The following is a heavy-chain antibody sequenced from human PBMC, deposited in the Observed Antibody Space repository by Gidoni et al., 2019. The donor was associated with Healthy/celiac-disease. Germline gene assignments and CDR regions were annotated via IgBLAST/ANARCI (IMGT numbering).Heavy chain of an antibody. Sequence: EVQLLESGGGVVQRGGSLRLSCAASGFRCSSYAMSWVRQAPGKGLDLVSAISGSGGSTYYADPVKGRFTISRDNSKNTLYLQMNSLRAEDTAVYYCAKDTSSITIFGVVISFDYWGQGTLVTVSS. CDR1: GFRCSSYA. J-gene: IGHJ4*02. D-gene: IGHD3-3*01. V-gene: IGHV3-23*01. CDR3: AKDTSSITIFGVVISFDY. CDR2: ISGSGGST.